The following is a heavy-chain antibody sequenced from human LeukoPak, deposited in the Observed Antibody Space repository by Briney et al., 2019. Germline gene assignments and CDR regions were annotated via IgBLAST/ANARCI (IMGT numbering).Heavy chain of an antibody. CDR3: ATTPYYYDTSGYSSGDY. CDR2: INHSGST. D-gene: IGHD3-22*01. CDR1: GASFSAYY. Sequence: NPSETLSLTCAVYGASFSAYYWSWIRQPPGKGLEWIGEINHSGSTNYNPSLKSRVTISVDTSKNQFSLKLSSVTAADTAVYYCATTPYYYDTSGYSSGDYWGQGTLVTVSS. J-gene: IGHJ4*02. V-gene: IGHV4-34*01.